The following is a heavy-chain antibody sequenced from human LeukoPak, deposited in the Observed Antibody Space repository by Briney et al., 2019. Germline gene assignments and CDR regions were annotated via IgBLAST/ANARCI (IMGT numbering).Heavy chain of an antibody. CDR2: IYYSGST. V-gene: IGHV4-31*03. D-gene: IGHD3-22*01. J-gene: IGHJ4*02. CDR1: GGSISSGGYY. Sequence: PSETLSLTCTVSGGSISSGGYYWSWIRQHPGKGLEWIGYIYYSGSTYYNPSLKSRVTISVDTSKNQFSLKLSSVTAADTAVYYCARLVGVYDSSPFDYWGQGTLVTVSS. CDR3: ARLVGVYDSSPFDY.